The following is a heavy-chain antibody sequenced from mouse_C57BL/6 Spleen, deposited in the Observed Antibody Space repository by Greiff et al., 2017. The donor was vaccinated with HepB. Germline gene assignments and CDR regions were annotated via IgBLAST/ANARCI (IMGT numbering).Heavy chain of an antibody. CDR2: IDPETGGT. Sequence: QVQLQQSGAELVRPGASVTLSCKASGYTFTDYEMHWVKQTPVHGLEWIGAIDPETGGTAYNQKFKGKAILTADKSSSTAYMELRSLTSEDSAVYYCTRGRSPAWFAYWGQGTLVTVSA. CDR3: TRGRSPAWFAY. V-gene: IGHV1-15*01. CDR1: GYTFTDYE. J-gene: IGHJ3*01.